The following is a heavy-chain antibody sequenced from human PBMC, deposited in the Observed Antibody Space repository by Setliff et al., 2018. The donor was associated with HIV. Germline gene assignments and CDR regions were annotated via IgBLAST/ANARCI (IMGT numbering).Heavy chain of an antibody. D-gene: IGHD2-2*01. CDR2: MSHDGGYK. CDR1: GFSLSDYA. CDR3: AGTDLGYCSRTSCPPPDYYMEV. V-gene: IGHV3-30*01. J-gene: IGHJ6*03. Sequence: GGSLRLSCAASGFSLSDYAMHWVRQAPGKGLEWVTTMSHDGGYKFYADSVKGRFTISRDNSKSTLYLEMQSLRTEDTALYYCAGTDLGYCSRTSCPPPDYYMEVWGKGTTVTVSS.